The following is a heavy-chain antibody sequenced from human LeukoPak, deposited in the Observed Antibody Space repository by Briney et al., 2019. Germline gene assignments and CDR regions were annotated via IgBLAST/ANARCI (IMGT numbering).Heavy chain of an antibody. J-gene: IGHJ4*02. D-gene: IGHD2-2*01. V-gene: IGHV3-23*01. CDR3: ARSPAVVPAATRFDY. CDR1: GLTFSSYA. CDR2: ISGSGGST. Sequence: PGGSLRLSCAASGLTFSSYAMSWVRPAPGKGLEWVSAISGSGGSTYYADSVKCRFTISRDNSQNTLYLEMNSLRADDTAVYHCARSPAVVPAATRFDYWGQGTLVTVSS.